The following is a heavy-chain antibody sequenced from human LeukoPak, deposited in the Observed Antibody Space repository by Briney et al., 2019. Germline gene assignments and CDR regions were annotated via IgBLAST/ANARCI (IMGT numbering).Heavy chain of an antibody. V-gene: IGHV3-48*03. Sequence: GGSLRLSCAASGFTFSSYEVNWVRQAPGKGLEWVSYISSSGSTIYYADSVKGRFTISRDNAKNPLYLQMNSLRAEDTAVYYCARFDSSSWYLGYYFDDWGQGTLVTVSS. CDR1: GFTFSSYE. D-gene: IGHD6-13*01. CDR3: ARFDSSSWYLGYYFDD. J-gene: IGHJ4*02. CDR2: ISSSGSTI.